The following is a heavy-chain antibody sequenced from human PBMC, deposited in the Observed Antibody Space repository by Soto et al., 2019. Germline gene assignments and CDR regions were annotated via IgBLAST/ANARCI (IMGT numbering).Heavy chain of an antibody. CDR2: IYYSGST. CDR1: GGSISSYY. CDR3: AREGSSWPLVTSWFDP. D-gene: IGHD6-13*01. V-gene: IGHV4-59*01. Sequence: SSETLSLTCTVSGGSISSYYWSWIRQPPGKGLEWIGYIYYSGSTNYNPSLKSRVTISVDTSKNQFSLKLSSVTAADTAVYYCAREGSSWPLVTSWFDPWGQGTLVTVSS. J-gene: IGHJ5*02.